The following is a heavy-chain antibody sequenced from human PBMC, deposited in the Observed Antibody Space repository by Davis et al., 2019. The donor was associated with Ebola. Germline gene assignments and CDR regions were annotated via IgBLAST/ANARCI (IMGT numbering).Heavy chain of an antibody. J-gene: IGHJ4*02. D-gene: IGHD3-16*02. V-gene: IGHV4-59*01. CDR3: ARGGLHLGELSLSYYFDY. Sequence: SETLSLTCTVSDGSISSYYWSWIRQPPGKGLEWIGYIYYSGSTNYNPSLKSRVTISVDTSKNQFSLKLSSVTAADTAVYYCARGGLHLGELSLSYYFDYWGQGTLVTVSS. CDR2: IYYSGST. CDR1: DGSISSYY.